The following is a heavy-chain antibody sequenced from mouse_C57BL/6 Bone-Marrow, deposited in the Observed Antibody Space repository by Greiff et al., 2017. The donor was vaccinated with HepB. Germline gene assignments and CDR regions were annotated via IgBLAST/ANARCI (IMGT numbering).Heavy chain of an antibody. J-gene: IGHJ2*01. V-gene: IGHV1-26*01. CDR2: INPNNGGT. CDR1: GYTFTDYY. D-gene: IGHD1-1*01. Sequence: EVQLQQSGPELVKPGASVKISCKASGYTFTDYYMNWVKQSHGKSLEWIGDINPNNGGTSYNQKFKGKATLTVDKSSSTAYMELRSLTSEDSAVYYCARSGLLRYFDYWGQGTTLTVSS. CDR3: ARSGLLRYFDY.